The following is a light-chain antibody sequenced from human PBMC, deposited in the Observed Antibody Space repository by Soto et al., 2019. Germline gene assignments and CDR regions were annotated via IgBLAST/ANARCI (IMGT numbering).Light chain of an antibody. CDR2: GNN. V-gene: IGLV1-40*01. CDR3: CSYVGTYTVV. Sequence: QSVLTQPPSVSGAPGQTITISCTGSSSNIGAGYDVHWYQQLPGRAPKLLIYGNNNRPSGVPNRFSGSKSGNTASLTISGLQAEDEADYYCCSYVGTYTVVFGGGTKLTVL. J-gene: IGLJ2*01. CDR1: SSNIGAGYD.